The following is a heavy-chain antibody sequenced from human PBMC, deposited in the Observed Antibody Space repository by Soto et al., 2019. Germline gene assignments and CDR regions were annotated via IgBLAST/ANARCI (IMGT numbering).Heavy chain of an antibody. CDR1: GGTFSSYA. CDR3: AREGRHFDY. CDR2: INPIFGTP. V-gene: IGHV1-69*06. Sequence: QVQLVQSGAEVQRPGSSVKVSCKASGGTFSSYAISWVRQAPGQGLKWMGGINPIFGTPHYAQKYQGRVTITADTFTITAYMESTRLTSDDTAVYFCAREGRHFDYWGQGTLVTVSS. J-gene: IGHJ4*02.